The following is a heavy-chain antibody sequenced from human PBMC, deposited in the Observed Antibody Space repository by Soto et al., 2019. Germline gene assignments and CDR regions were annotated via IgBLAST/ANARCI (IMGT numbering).Heavy chain of an antibody. Sequence: QVQLVESGGGVVQPGRSLRLSCAASGFTFSSYAMHWVRQVPGEGLEWVAVRSYDGSNKYYADSVKGRFTISRDNSKNTLYLQMNSLRAEDTAVYYCARAGCDGGSCYTLVGLRYGMDVWGQGTTVTVSS. CDR3: ARAGCDGGSCYTLVGLRYGMDV. J-gene: IGHJ6*02. V-gene: IGHV3-30-3*01. D-gene: IGHD2-15*01. CDR1: GFTFSSYA. CDR2: RSYDGSNK.